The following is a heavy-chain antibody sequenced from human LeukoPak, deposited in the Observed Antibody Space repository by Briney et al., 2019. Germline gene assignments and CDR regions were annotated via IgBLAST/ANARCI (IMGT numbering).Heavy chain of an antibody. J-gene: IGHJ4*02. Sequence: QSGGSPRLSCAVSGFSIGNHGMHWVRQAPDKGLEWVAMISHDGGAEYYGDSVKGRSSISRDNAKNTLYLQMNSLRVEDTAVYYCARGRPHGNDYWGQGTLVTVSS. D-gene: IGHD4-23*01. V-gene: IGHV3-30*03. CDR2: ISHDGGAE. CDR3: ARGRPHGNDY. CDR1: GFSIGNHG.